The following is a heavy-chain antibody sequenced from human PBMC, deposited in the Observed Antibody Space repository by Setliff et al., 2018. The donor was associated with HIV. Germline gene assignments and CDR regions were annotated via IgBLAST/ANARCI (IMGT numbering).Heavy chain of an antibody. J-gene: IGHJ4*02. CDR2: IYPGDSVT. D-gene: IGHD3-10*01. CDR1: GYTFTNYW. CDR3: VRSGGFGELYGY. Sequence: PGESLKISCKASGYTFTNYWIGWVRQRPGKGLEWIGVIYPGDSVTRYGPSFQGQVSISADLSITTAYLQWRSLKASDTAMYYCVRSGGFGELYGYWGQGTLVTVSS. V-gene: IGHV5-51*01.